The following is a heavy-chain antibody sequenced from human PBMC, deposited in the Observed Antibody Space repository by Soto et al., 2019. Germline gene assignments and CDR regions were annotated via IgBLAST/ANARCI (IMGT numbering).Heavy chain of an antibody. V-gene: IGHV1-18*01. Sequence: QVQLVQSGAEVKKPGASVKVSCKSSGYAFTGYGITWVRQAPGQGLEWLGWISGYSGDTNYAQNFQGRLTVTTDTSTSTAYMELRSLTSDDTAVYYCAKIPAFAVHGFDIWGQGTMVTVSP. D-gene: IGHD1-1*01. CDR2: ISGYSGDT. J-gene: IGHJ3*02. CDR1: GYAFTGYG. CDR3: AKIPAFAVHGFDI.